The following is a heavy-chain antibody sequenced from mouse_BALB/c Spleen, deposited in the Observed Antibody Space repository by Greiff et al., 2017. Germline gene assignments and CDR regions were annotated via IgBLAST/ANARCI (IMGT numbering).Heavy chain of an antibody. CDR3: ARGRTARATWFAY. CDR2: IDPANGNT. CDR1: GFNIKDTY. J-gene: IGHJ3*01. V-gene: IGHV14-3*02. Sequence: EVQLQQSGAELVKPGASVKLSCTASGFNIKDTYMHWVKQRPEQGLEWIGRIDPANGNTKYDPKFQGKATITADTSSNTAYLQLSSLTSEDTAVYYCARGRTARATWFAYWGQGTLVTVSA. D-gene: IGHD3-2*01.